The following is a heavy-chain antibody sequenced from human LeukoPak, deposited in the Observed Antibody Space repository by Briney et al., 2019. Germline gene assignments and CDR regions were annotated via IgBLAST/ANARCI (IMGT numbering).Heavy chain of an antibody. V-gene: IGHV3-23*01. D-gene: IGHD3-10*01. CDR1: GITLSNYG. J-gene: IGHJ4*02. CDR3: AKRGVVIRVFLVGFHKEAYYFDS. CDR2: LSGRGGGT. Sequence: GGSLRLSCAVSGITLSNYGMSWVRQAPGKGLEGVAGLSGRGGGTNYADSVQGRFTISRDNPKNTLYLQMNSLRAEDTAVYFCAKRGVVIRVFLVGFHKEAYYFDSWGQGALVTVSS.